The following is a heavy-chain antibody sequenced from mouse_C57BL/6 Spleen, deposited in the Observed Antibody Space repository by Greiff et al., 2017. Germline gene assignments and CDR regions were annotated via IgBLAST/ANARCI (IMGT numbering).Heavy chain of an antibody. Sequence: QVQLQQPGAELVKPGASVKMSCKASGYTFTSYWITWVKQRPGQGLEWIGDIYPGSGSTNYNEKFKSKATLTVDTSSSTAYMQLSSLTSEDSAVYYCARVASTMVTTGGYFDYWGQGTTLTVSS. CDR2: IYPGSGST. D-gene: IGHD2-2*01. V-gene: IGHV1-55*01. CDR3: ARVASTMVTTGGYFDY. CDR1: GYTFTSYW. J-gene: IGHJ2*01.